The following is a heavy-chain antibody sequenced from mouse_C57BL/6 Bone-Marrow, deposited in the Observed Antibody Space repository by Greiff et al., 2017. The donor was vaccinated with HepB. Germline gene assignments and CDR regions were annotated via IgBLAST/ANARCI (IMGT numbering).Heavy chain of an antibody. J-gene: IGHJ1*03. V-gene: IGHV5-16*01. CDR3: ARVDWYFDV. CDR2: INYDGSST. Sequence: EVKLVESEGGLVQPGRSMKLSCTASGFTFSDYYMAWVRQVPEKGLEWVANINYDGSSTYYLDSLKSRFIISRDNAKNILYLQMSSLKSEDTATYYCARVDWYFDVWGTGTTVTVSS. CDR1: GFTFSDYY.